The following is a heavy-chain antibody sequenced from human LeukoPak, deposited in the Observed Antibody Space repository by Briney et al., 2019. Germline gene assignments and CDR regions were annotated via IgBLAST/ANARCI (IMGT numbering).Heavy chain of an antibody. D-gene: IGHD2-15*01. Sequence: PSETLSLTCTVSGGSISSYYWSWIRQPPGKGLEWIGYIYYCGSTNYNPSLKSRVTISVDTSKNQFSLKLSSVTAADTAVYYCAREDIVVVVAVTGGMDVWGQGTTVTVSS. V-gene: IGHV4-59*01. CDR1: GGSISSYY. J-gene: IGHJ6*02. CDR3: AREDIVVVVAVTGGMDV. CDR2: IYYCGST.